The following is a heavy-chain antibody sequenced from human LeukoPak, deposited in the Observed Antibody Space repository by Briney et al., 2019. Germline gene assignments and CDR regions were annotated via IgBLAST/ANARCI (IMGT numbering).Heavy chain of an antibody. CDR3: AKEMGDYYGSGSYYRIPYYYYHGMDV. V-gene: IGHV3-23*01. D-gene: IGHD3-10*01. CDR2: ISGSGGST. Sequence: HSGGSLRLSCAASGFTFSSYAMSWVRQAPGKGLEWVSAISGSGGSTYYADSVKGRFTISRDNSKNTLYLQMNSLRAEDTAVYYCAKEMGDYYGSGSYYRIPYYYYHGMDVWGQGTTVTVSS. CDR1: GFTFSSYA. J-gene: IGHJ6*02.